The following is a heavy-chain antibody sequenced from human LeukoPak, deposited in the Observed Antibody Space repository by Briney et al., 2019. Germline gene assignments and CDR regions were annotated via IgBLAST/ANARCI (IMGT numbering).Heavy chain of an antibody. CDR1: GFTFSSYA. J-gene: IGHJ4*02. CDR3: AHTGAVAGYSDY. D-gene: IGHD6-19*01. CDR2: ISGSGGST. V-gene: IGHV3-23*01. Sequence: GGSLRLSCAASGFTFSSYAMSWVRQAPGKGLEWVSAISGSGGSTYYADSVKGRFTISRDNSKNTLYLQMNSLRAEDTAVYYCAHTGAVAGYSDYWGQGTLVTVSS.